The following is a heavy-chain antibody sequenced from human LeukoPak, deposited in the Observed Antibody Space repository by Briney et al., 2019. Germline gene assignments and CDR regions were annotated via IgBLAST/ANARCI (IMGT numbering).Heavy chain of an antibody. J-gene: IGHJ5*02. V-gene: IGHV5-51*01. CDR2: IYVGDSDT. Sequence: GESLKISCKGSGNSFTTYWIGWVRQMPGKGLEWMGIIYVGDSDTRYSPSFQGQVTISADKSISTAYLQWSSLRASDTAMYYCARHDTVANWFDPWGQGTLVTVSS. D-gene: IGHD4-23*01. CDR1: GNSFTTYW. CDR3: ARHDTVANWFDP.